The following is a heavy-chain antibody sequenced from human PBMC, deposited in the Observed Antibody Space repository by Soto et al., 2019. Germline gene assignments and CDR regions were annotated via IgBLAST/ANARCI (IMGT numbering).Heavy chain of an antibody. CDR1: GFTFNRFG. CDR2: ISYDGSDK. Sequence: GSLRLSCAASGFTFNRFGLHWVRQAPGKGLEWVAVISYDGSDKSYADSVKGRFTISRDNSKNTLFLQMNSLRAEDTAVYYCASGTWSRGFFDYWGKGTLVTVSS. V-gene: IGHV3-30*03. J-gene: IGHJ4*02. D-gene: IGHD6-13*01. CDR3: ASGTWSRGFFDY.